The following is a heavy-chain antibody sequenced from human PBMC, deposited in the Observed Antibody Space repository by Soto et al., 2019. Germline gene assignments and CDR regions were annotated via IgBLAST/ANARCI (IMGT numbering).Heavy chain of an antibody. CDR1: GGSISSYY. CDR3: ASSRTIFGVVTNYGMDV. D-gene: IGHD3-3*01. J-gene: IGHJ6*02. Sequence: SETLSLTCTVSGGSISSYYWSWIRQPPGKGLEWIGYIYYSRSTNYNPSLKSRVTISVDTSKNQFSLKLSSVTAADTAVYYCASSRTIFGVVTNYGMDVWGQGTTVTVSS. V-gene: IGHV4-59*01. CDR2: IYYSRST.